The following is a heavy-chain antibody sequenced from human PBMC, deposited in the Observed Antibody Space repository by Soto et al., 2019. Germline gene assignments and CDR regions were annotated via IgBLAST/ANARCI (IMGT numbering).Heavy chain of an antibody. CDR1: GYTFTSYH. V-gene: IGHV1-46*01. CDR3: ARDGGYYYYYYGMDV. Sequence: GASVKVSCKASGYTFTSYHMHWVRQAPGQGLEWMGIINPSGGSTSYAQKFQGRVTKTRDTSTSTVYMELSSLRSEDTAVYYCARDGGYYYYYYGMDVWGQGTTVTSP. CDR2: INPSGGST. J-gene: IGHJ6*02.